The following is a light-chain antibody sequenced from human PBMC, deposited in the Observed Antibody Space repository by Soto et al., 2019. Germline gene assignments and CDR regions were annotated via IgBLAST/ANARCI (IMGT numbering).Light chain of an antibody. J-gene: IGKJ1*01. Sequence: DIQMTQSPSSVSAAVGDRVTITCRASQSASSWLVWYQQKPGKAPKLLIYAASTLQSGVPSRFSGSGSGTDFTLTISSLQPEDSATYYCQQTTNFPWTFGQGTKVEIK. CDR2: AAS. CDR1: QSASSW. V-gene: IGKV1-12*01. CDR3: QQTTNFPWT.